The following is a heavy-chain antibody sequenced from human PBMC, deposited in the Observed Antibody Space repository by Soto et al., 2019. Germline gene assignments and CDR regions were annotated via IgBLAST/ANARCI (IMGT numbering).Heavy chain of an antibody. CDR1: GFTFSSYG. Sequence: PGGSLRLSCAASGFTFSSYGMHWVRQAPGKGLEWVAVISYDGSNKYYADSVKGRFTISRDNSKNTLYLQMNSLRAEDTAVYYCAKDWRIAAASDAEYLQHWGQGTLVTVSS. CDR2: ISYDGSNK. CDR3: AKDWRIAAASDAEYLQH. V-gene: IGHV3-30*18. J-gene: IGHJ1*01. D-gene: IGHD6-13*01.